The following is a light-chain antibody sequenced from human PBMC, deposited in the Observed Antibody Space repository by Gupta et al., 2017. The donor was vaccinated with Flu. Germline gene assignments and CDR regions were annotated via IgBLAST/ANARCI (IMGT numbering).Light chain of an antibody. CDR1: QSVRSN. V-gene: IGKV3-15*01. CDR3: QQYNNWPPFT. J-gene: IGKJ2*01. CDR2: GAS. Sequence: ATLSVSPGERATLSCRASQSVRSNLAWYQQKPGQAPRLLIYGASTRATGIPARFSGSGSGTEFTLTISSRQSEDFAVYYCQQYNNWPPFTFGQGTKLEIK.